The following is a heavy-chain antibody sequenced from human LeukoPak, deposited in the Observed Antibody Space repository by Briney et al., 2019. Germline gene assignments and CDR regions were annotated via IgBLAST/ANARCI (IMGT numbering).Heavy chain of an antibody. CDR3: ASTIGSAGTQY. D-gene: IGHD6-13*01. CDR2: INSDGSTT. CDR1: GFTFSSYW. Sequence: GGSLRLSCAASGFTFSSYWMHWVRQAPGKGLVWVSRINSDGSTTNYADSVKGRFTISRDNAKNTLCLQMNSLRADDTAVYYCASTIGSAGTQYWGQGTLVTVSS. V-gene: IGHV3-74*01. J-gene: IGHJ4*02.